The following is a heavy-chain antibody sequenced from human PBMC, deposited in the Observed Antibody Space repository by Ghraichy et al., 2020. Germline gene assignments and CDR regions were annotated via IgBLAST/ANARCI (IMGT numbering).Heavy chain of an antibody. D-gene: IGHD3-16*02. CDR1: GFTFSSYA. CDR3: AKVWFVGDYDYVWGSYRYNY. J-gene: IGHJ4*02. V-gene: IGHV3-23*01. Sequence: GGSLRLSCAASGFTFSSYAMSWVRQAPGKGLEWVSAISGSGGSTYYADSVKGRFTISRDNSKNTLYLQMNSLRAEDTAVYYCAKVWFVGDYDYVWGSYRYNYWGQGTLVTVSS. CDR2: ISGSGGST.